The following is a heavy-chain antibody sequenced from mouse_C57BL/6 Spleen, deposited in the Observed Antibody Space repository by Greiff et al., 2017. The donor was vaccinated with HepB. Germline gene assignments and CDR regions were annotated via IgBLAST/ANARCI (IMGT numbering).Heavy chain of an antibody. J-gene: IGHJ1*03. CDR2: ISYDGSN. V-gene: IGHV3-6*01. CDR1: GYSITSGYY. CDR3: AYYGYDGWYFDV. D-gene: IGHD2-2*01. Sequence: DVQLQESGPGLVKPSQSLSLTCSVTGYSITSGYYWNWIRQFPGNKLEWMGYISYDGSNNYNPSLKNRISITRDTSKNQFFLKLNSVTTEDTATYYCAYYGYDGWYFDVWGTGTTVTVSS.